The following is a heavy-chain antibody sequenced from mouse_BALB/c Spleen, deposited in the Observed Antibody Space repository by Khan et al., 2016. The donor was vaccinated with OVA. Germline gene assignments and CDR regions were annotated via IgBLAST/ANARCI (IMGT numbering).Heavy chain of an antibody. CDR3: ARMYGGDDDY. CDR1: GYSITSDYA. CDR2: ISYSGNT. D-gene: IGHD2-10*02. J-gene: IGHJ2*01. Sequence: EVQLQESGPGLVKPSQSLSLTCTVTGYSITSDYAWNWIRQFPGNKLEWMGYISYSGNTNYNPSFKSRISITRDTSKNEFFLQLKSVTTEDTAKYYCARMYGGDDDYWGQGTTLTVSS. V-gene: IGHV3-2*02.